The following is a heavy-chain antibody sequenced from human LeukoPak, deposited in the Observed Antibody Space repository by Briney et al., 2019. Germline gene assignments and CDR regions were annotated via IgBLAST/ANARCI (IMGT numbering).Heavy chain of an antibody. V-gene: IGHV1-24*01. CDR2: FNPEDGET. CDR3: ATDGAGDYLNH. D-gene: IGHD4-17*01. Sequence: ASVKVSCKVSGYIFSELSMHWVRQAPGQGLEWMGGFNPEDGETFYAQKFQGRVNMTEDTSTDTAYMELSSLSYDDTAVYYCATDGAGDYLNHWGQGTLVTVSS. CDR1: GYIFSELS. J-gene: IGHJ4*02.